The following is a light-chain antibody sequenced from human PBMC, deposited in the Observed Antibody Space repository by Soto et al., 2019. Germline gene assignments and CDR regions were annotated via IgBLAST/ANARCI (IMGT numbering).Light chain of an antibody. CDR1: QGIRND. CDR3: LQDYNYPLT. Sequence: ALQMTQSPSSLSASVGARVTITCRASQGIRNDLGWYQQKPGKAPKLLIYAASSLQSGVPSRFSGSGSGTDVTLTISSLQPEDFATYYCLQDYNYPLTFGQGTKVDIK. CDR2: AAS. V-gene: IGKV1-6*01. J-gene: IGKJ1*01.